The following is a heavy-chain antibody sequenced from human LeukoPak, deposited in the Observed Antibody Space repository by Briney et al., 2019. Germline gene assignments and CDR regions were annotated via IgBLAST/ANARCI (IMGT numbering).Heavy chain of an antibody. CDR2: RNGGST. CDR3: ASAGLTYGSGSYFVY. CDR1: GFPFDDYG. V-gene: IGHV3-20*04. D-gene: IGHD3-10*01. J-gene: IGHJ4*02. Sequence: PGGSLRLSCAASGFPFDDYGMTWVRQAPGKGLEWVSGRNGGSTGYADSVKGRFTISRDNTKNSLYLQMNSLRAEDTALYYCASAGLTYGSGSYFVYWGQGTLVTVSS.